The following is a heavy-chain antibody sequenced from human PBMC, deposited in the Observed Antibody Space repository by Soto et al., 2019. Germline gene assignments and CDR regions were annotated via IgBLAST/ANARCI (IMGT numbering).Heavy chain of an antibody. CDR2: ISYDGSNK. Sequence: QVQLVESGGGVVQPGRSLRLSCAAYGFTFSSYGMHWVRQAPGKGLEWVAVISYDGSNKYYADSVKGRFTISRDNSKNTLYLQMRSLRAYDTAVYYCEKEMRPGNFIVGATFDYWGQGTLVTVSS. J-gene: IGHJ4*02. CDR3: EKEMRPGNFIVGATFDY. D-gene: IGHD1-26*01. V-gene: IGHV3-30*18. CDR1: GFTFSSYG.